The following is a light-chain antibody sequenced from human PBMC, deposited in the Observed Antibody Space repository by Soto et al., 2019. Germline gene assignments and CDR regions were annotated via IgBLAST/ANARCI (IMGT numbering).Light chain of an antibody. J-gene: IGKJ1*01. CDR2: DVS. V-gene: IGKV3-11*01. Sequence: EIVMTQSPATLSVSPGERATLSCRASQTISSNLAWYQQKPGQAPRLLIYDVSSRATGIPARFSASGSGTDFTITISDVQPEDFALYYCHQRQSWPRTFGQGTKVDIK. CDR1: QTISSN. CDR3: HQRQSWPRT.